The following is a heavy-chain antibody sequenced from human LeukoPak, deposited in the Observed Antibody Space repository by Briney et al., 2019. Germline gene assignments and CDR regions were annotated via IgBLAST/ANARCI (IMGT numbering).Heavy chain of an antibody. CDR2: IGPTGLDR. CDR1: GLTFSTSG. J-gene: IGHJ4*02. V-gene: IGHV3-21*06. CDR3: ATETNGRHYDY. Sequence: GGSLRLSCTTSGLTFSTSGFNWVRQAPGKGLEWVASIGPTGLDRYHADSIKGRFTISRDNANNFLYLQMDSPRAEDTAVYYCATETNGRHYDYWGQGTLLTVSS. D-gene: IGHD1-14*01.